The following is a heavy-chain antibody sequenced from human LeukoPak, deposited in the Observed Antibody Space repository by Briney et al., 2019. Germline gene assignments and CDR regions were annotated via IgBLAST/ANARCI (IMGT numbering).Heavy chain of an antibody. V-gene: IGHV4-39*01. D-gene: IGHD6-13*01. CDR2: IYYSGST. CDR3: ARNEGRIAAVGTLKDNWFDP. J-gene: IGHJ5*02. Sequence: PSETLSLTCTVSGGSISSSSDYWAWIRQPPGKGLEWIGSIYYSGSTHCNPSLRSRVTISVDTSKNQFSLKLSSVTAADTAVYHCARNEGRIAAVGTLKDNWFDPWGQGTLVTVSS. CDR1: GGSISSSSDY.